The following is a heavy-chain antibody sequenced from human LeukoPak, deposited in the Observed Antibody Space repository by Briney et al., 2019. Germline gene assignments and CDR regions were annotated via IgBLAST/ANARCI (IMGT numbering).Heavy chain of an antibody. V-gene: IGHV3-48*04. Sequence: GGSLRLSCAASGFTFSGYAMNWVRQAPGKGLGWVSHIYSSDTTYADSVKGRFTISRDNAKNSLYLQMNSLRAEDTAVYYCARVPSDIVVVEPATPDFWGQGTLVTVSS. J-gene: IGHJ4*02. CDR1: GFTFSGYA. D-gene: IGHD2-15*01. CDR2: IYSSDTT. CDR3: ARVPSDIVVVEPATPDF.